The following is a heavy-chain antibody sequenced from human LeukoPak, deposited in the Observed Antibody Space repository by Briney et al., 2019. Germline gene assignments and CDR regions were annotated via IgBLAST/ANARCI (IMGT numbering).Heavy chain of an antibody. CDR1: GGSISSYY. Sequence: PSETLSLTCTVSGGSISSYYWSWIRQPAGKGLEWIGRIYTSGSTNYNPSLKSRVTMSVDTSKNQFSLKLSSVTAADTAVYYCARNIVVVPAAMGGGWFDPWGQGTLVTVSS. CDR3: ARNIVVVPAAMGGGWFDP. J-gene: IGHJ5*02. CDR2: IYTSGST. D-gene: IGHD2-2*01. V-gene: IGHV4-4*07.